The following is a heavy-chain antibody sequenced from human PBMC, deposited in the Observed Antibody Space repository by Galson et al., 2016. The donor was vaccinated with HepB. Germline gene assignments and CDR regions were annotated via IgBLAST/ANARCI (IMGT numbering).Heavy chain of an antibody. CDR3: AIARSTATSENDVFDV. J-gene: IGHJ3*01. Sequence: SLRLSCAASGFTSNAFAMIWVRQAPGKGLQWVSSISHTSNYLKYADSVKGRFTTSRDHGRNSLFLQMDSLRPEDTDLYYCAIARSTATSENDVFDVWGQGTMVIVSS. CDR2: ISHTSNYL. D-gene: IGHD1-1*01. CDR1: GFTSNAFA. V-gene: IGHV3-21*06.